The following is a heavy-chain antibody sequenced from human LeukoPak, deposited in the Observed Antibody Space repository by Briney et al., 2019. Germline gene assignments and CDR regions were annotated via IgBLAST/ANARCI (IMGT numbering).Heavy chain of an antibody. D-gene: IGHD1-1*01. CDR2: INPNSGGT. Sequence: ASVKVSCRASGYTFTGYYMHWVRQAPGQGLEWMGWINPNSGGTNYAQKFQGRVTMTRDTSISTAYMELSRLRSDDTAVYYCARDLQYLGERLFDYWGQGTLVTVSS. CDR1: GYTFTGYY. V-gene: IGHV1-2*02. CDR3: ARDLQYLGERLFDY. J-gene: IGHJ4*02.